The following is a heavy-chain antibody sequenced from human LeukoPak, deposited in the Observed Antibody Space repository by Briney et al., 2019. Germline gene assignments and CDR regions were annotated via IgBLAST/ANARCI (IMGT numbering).Heavy chain of an antibody. J-gene: IGHJ4*02. CDR2: IYYRGST. D-gene: IGHD3-22*01. V-gene: IGHV4-39*07. CDR3: ARGLLYYYDSSGYYGFDY. Sequence: SETLSLTCTVSGGSISSTIYYWGWIRQPPGKGLEWIGSIYYRGSTYYNPSLKSRVTISVDTSKNQFSLKLSSVTAEDTALYYCARGLLYYYDSSGYYGFDYWGQGTLVTVSS. CDR1: GGSISSTIYY.